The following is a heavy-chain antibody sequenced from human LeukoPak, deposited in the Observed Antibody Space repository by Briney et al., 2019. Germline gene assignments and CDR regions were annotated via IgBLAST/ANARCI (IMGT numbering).Heavy chain of an antibody. CDR3: AKERPIAVAHGFDY. J-gene: IGHJ4*02. D-gene: IGHD6-19*01. CDR2: ISYDGSNK. Sequence: GGSLRLSCAAAGFTFSSYGMRWVRQAPGKGLEWVAVISYDGSNKYYADSVKGRFTISRDNSKNTLYLQMNSLRAEDTAVDYCAKERPIAVAHGFDYWGQGTLVTVSS. V-gene: IGHV3-30*18. CDR1: GFTFSSYG.